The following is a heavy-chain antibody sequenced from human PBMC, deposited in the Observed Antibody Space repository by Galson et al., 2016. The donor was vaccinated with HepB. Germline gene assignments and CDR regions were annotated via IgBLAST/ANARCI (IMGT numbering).Heavy chain of an antibody. CDR2: INPISGAT. D-gene: IGHD3-10*01. V-gene: IGHV1-2*02. CDR1: GYTFAGYY. CDR3: AREPRVNGEDSFDI. Sequence: SVKVSCKASGYTFAGYYMHWVRQAPGQGLEWMGWINPISGATNSVQKFQGRVTLTRDTSLSTAYMELSRRRSDDTAVYYCAREPRVNGEDSFDIWGQGTMVTVSS. J-gene: IGHJ3*02.